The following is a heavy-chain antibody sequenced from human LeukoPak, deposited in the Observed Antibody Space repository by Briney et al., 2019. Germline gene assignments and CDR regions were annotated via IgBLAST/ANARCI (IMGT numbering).Heavy chain of an antibody. D-gene: IGHD3-22*01. CDR2: IYYSGSS. CDR3: AREGYYYDSSGYSPFDY. Sequence: PSETLSLTCSVSGGSISSSSSYWGWIRQPPGKGLEWIGSIYYSGSSFDNPALKSRVTISVDTSKNQFSLKLSSVTAADTAVYYCAREGYYYDSSGYSPFDYWGQGTLVTVSS. CDR1: GGSISSSSSY. J-gene: IGHJ4*02. V-gene: IGHV4-39*02.